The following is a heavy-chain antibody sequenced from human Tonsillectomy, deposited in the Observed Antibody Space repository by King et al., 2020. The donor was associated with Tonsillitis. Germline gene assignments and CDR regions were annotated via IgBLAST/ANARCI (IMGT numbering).Heavy chain of an antibody. Sequence: VQLVESGGDLIQPGGSLRLSCAASGFTVSSNYMSWVRQAPGKGLEWVSVIYSGGSTYYADSVKGRFTISRDNSKNTLYLQMNSLSAEDTAVYYCAREPPVGVGAGGYVDLWGRGTLVTVSS. CDR2: IYSGGST. J-gene: IGHJ2*01. V-gene: IGHV3-53*01. D-gene: IGHD1-26*01. CDR1: GFTVSSNY. CDR3: AREPPVGVGAGGYVDL.